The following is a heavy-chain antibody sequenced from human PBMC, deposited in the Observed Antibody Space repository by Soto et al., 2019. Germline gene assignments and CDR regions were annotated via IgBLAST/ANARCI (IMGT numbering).Heavy chain of an antibody. CDR1: GFTFSSYA. Sequence: GGSLRLSCAASGFTFSSYAMSWVRQAPGKGLEWVSAISGSGGSTYYADSVKGRFTISRDNSKNTLYLQMNSLRAEDTAVYDCAKNNGGYCSSTSCYGIDYWGQGTLVTVSS. V-gene: IGHV3-23*01. CDR3: AKNNGGYCSSTSCYGIDY. J-gene: IGHJ4*02. CDR2: ISGSGGST. D-gene: IGHD2-2*01.